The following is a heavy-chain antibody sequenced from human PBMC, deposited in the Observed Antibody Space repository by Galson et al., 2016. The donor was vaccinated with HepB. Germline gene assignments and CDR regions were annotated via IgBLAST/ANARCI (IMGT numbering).Heavy chain of an antibody. CDR1: GFTFSTYA. CDR3: AKWGYKWNLHWLDP. CDR2: ISGSGGST. Sequence: SLRLSCAASGFTFSTYAITWVRQAPGKGLEWASPISGSGGSTYYAGPVKGRFTISRDTSKNTLYLQMNSLRAEDTAVYYCAKWGYKWNLHWLDPWGQGTLVTVSS. J-gene: IGHJ5*02. V-gene: IGHV3-23*01. D-gene: IGHD1-1*01.